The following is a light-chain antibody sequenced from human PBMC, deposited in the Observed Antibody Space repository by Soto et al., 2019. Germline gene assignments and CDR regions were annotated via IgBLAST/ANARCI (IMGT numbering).Light chain of an antibody. Sequence: DIQMTQSPASLSASVGDRVTITCRESQGISDYLTWYQQKPGRVPKVLIYAASTLQSGVPSRFSGSGSGTDFTLTISSLQPEDVATYYCQKYNSAPLTFGGGTKVDIK. J-gene: IGKJ4*01. CDR1: QGISDY. V-gene: IGKV1-27*01. CDR2: AAS. CDR3: QKYNSAPLT.